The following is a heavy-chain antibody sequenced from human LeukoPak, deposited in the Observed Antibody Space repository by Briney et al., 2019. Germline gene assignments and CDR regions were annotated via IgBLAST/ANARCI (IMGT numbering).Heavy chain of an antibody. Sequence: PGRSLRLSCAASGFTFSSYGMHWVRQAPGKGLEWVAVIWYDGSNKYYADSVKGRFTIYRDNSKNTLYLQMSSLRAEDTAVYYCARESDTMIADPWGQGTLVTVSS. V-gene: IGHV3-33*01. CDR1: GFTFSSYG. J-gene: IGHJ5*02. D-gene: IGHD3-22*01. CDR2: IWYDGSNK. CDR3: ARESDTMIADP.